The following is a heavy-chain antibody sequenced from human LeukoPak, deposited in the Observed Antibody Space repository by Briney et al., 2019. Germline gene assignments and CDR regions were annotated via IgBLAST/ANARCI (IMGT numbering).Heavy chain of an antibody. J-gene: IGHJ5*02. CDR3: AKPLGYCSSTSCYTFDP. Sequence: GASLRLSCAASGFTFSSYAMSWVRQAPGKGLEWVSAISGSGGSTYYADSVKGRFTISRDNSKNTLYLQMNSLRAEDTAVYYCAKPLGYCSSTSCYTFDPWGQGTLVTVSS. D-gene: IGHD2-2*02. CDR2: ISGSGGST. CDR1: GFTFSSYA. V-gene: IGHV3-23*01.